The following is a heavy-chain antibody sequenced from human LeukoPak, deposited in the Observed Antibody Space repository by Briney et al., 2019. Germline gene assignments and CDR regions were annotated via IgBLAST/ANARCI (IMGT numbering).Heavy chain of an antibody. CDR1: GGSISTYY. CDR2: IYYSGST. V-gene: IGHV4-59*08. Sequence: SETLSLTCSVSGGSISTYYWSWIRQPAGKGLEWIGYIYYSGSTNYNPSLKSRVTISVDTSKNQFSLKLSSVTAADTAVYYCARLLAGLNWYFDLWGRGTLVTVSS. CDR3: ARLLAGLNWYFDL. J-gene: IGHJ2*01. D-gene: IGHD6-19*01.